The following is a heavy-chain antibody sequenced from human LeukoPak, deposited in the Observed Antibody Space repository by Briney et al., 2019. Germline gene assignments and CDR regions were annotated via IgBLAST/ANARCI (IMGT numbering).Heavy chain of an antibody. CDR3: IAHFPYFYGFDV. Sequence: GGSLRLSCVSSGFAIGTAWMSWVRQAPGKGLEWLGHIKSEGEGATTDYAAPAKGRFAISRDDSKNMIYLQMSSLKIDDTAIYYCIAHFPYFYGFDVWGKGTTVTVSS. V-gene: IGHV3-15*01. D-gene: IGHD3-3*02. CDR1: GFAIGTAW. J-gene: IGHJ6*04. CDR2: IKSEGEGATT.